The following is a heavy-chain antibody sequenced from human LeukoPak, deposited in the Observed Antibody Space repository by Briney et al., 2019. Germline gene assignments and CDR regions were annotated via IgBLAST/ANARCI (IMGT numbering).Heavy chain of an antibody. V-gene: IGHV3-21*01. J-gene: IGHJ4*02. CDR2: ISSSSSYI. CDR3: AKAFRWDYYGSGSYYNEADY. D-gene: IGHD3-10*01. CDR1: GFTFSSHS. Sequence: AGGSLRLSCAASGFTFSSHSMNWVRQAPGKGLEWVSSISSSSSYIYYADSVKGRFTISRDNAKNSLYLQMNSLRAEDTAVYYCAKAFRWDYYGSGSYYNEADYWGQGTLVTVSS.